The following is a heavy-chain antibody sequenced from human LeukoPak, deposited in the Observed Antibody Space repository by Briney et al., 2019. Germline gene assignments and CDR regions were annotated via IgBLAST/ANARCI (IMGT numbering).Heavy chain of an antibody. Sequence: ASVKVSCKASGYTFTSYAMHWVRQAPGQRLEWMGWINAGNGNTKYSQKFQGRVTITRDTSASTAYMELSSLRSGDTAVYYCARVRGGWFPLDYWGQGTLVTVSS. CDR1: GYTFTSYA. CDR3: ARVRGGWFPLDY. CDR2: INAGNGNT. D-gene: IGHD6-19*01. J-gene: IGHJ4*02. V-gene: IGHV1-3*01.